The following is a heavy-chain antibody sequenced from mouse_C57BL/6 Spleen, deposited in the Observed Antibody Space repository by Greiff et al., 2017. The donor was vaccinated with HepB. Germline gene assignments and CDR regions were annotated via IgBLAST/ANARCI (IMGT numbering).Heavy chain of an antibody. J-gene: IGHJ3*01. CDR2: IDPENGDT. CDR1: GFNIKDDY. V-gene: IGHV14-4*01. CDR3: TRAQATSAWFAY. D-gene: IGHD3-2*02. Sequence: VQLQQSGAELVRPGASVKLSCTASGFNIKDDYMHWVKQRPEQGLEWIGWIDPENGDTEYASKFQGKATITADTSSNTAYLQLSSLTSEDTAVYYCTRAQATSAWFAYWGQGTLVTVSA.